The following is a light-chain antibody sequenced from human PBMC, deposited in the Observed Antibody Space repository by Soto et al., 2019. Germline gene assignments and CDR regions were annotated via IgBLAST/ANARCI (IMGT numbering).Light chain of an antibody. CDR3: SSYAGSNNLGV. J-gene: IGLJ1*01. Sequence: QSALTQPPSASGSPGQSVTISCTGTSSDVGGYNYVSWYQQHSGKAPKLMIYEVSKRPSGVPDRFSGSKSGNTASLTVSGIQAEDEADYYCSSYAGSNNLGVFGTGTKLTVL. V-gene: IGLV2-8*01. CDR1: SSDVGGYNY. CDR2: EVS.